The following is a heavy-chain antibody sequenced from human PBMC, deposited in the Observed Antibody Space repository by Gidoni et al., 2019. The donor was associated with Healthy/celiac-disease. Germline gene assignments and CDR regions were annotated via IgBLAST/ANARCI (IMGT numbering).Heavy chain of an antibody. CDR1: GYTFTSYA. CDR3: ARDYSDYYDSSGLCGY. D-gene: IGHD3-22*01. V-gene: IGHV1-3*01. J-gene: IGHJ4*02. CDR2: INAGNGNT. Sequence: QVQLVQSGAEVKKPGASVKVSCKASGYTFTSYAMHWVRQAPGQRLEWMGWINAGNGNTKYSQKFQGRVTITRDTSASTAYMELSSLRSEDTAVYYCARDYSDYYDSSGLCGYWGQGTLVTVSS.